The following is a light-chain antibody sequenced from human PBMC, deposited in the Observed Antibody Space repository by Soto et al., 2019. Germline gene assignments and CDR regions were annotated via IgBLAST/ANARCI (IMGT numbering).Light chain of an antibody. Sequence: DVVMTRSPLSLPVTLGQPASISCRSKQSLVHSDGIAYFSWFQQRPGRSPRRLIYKVSNRDSGVPARFSGSGSGTDFALKISRVQAEDVAVYYCMQGTHWPITFGQGTRLEIK. J-gene: IGKJ5*01. CDR3: MQGTHWPIT. V-gene: IGKV2-30*02. CDR2: KVS. CDR1: QSLVHSDGIAY.